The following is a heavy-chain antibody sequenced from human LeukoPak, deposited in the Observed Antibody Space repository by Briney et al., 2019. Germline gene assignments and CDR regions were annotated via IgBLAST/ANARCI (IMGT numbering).Heavy chain of an antibody. CDR3: ARRLSSQEFFDY. V-gene: IGHV5-51*01. D-gene: IGHD2-2*01. J-gene: IGHJ4*02. Sequence: GESLKISCKGSGYSFTSYWIGWVRQMPGKGLEWMGIIYPGDSDTRYSPSFQGQVTISADKSISTAHLHWSSLRSSDTAMYYCARRLSSQEFFDYWGQGTLVTVSS. CDR2: IYPGDSDT. CDR1: GYSFTSYW.